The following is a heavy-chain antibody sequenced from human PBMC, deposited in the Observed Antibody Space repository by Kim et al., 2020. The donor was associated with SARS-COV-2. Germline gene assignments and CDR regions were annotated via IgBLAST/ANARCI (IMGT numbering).Heavy chain of an antibody. V-gene: IGHV4-59*01. Sequence: SLKSRVTIAVYTSKNQFSLKRSSVTAADTAVYYCARFASRYYGGNSDFDYWGQGTLVTVSS. J-gene: IGHJ4*02. CDR3: ARFASRYYGGNSDFDY. D-gene: IGHD4-17*01.